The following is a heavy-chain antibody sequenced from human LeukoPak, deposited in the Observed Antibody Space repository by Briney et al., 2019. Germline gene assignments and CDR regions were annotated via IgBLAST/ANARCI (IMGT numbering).Heavy chain of an antibody. Sequence: GGSLRLSCAASRFTVSGNYMSWVRQAPGKGLEWVSVIYAGGSTYYADSVKGRFTISRDSSQNTVYLQMNSLRAEDTAVYYCARGTPGNWYFDLWGRGTLVTVSS. CDR1: RFTVSGNY. J-gene: IGHJ2*01. D-gene: IGHD2-15*01. CDR2: IYAGGST. V-gene: IGHV3-66*02. CDR3: ARGTPGNWYFDL.